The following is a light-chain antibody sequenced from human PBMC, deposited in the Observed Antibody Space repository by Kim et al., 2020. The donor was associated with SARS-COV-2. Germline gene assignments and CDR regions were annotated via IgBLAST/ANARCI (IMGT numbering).Light chain of an antibody. CDR1: NSADKG. J-gene: IGLJ2*01. Sequence: PGETATITCGGNNSADKGVHWYQQMPGQAPVLVLYDDSDRPSGIPERFSGSHGIENTATLTISRVEAGDEADYYCQVWDGMSDHVVFGGGTQLTVL. CDR3: QVWDGMSDHVV. V-gene: IGLV3-21*02. CDR2: DDS.